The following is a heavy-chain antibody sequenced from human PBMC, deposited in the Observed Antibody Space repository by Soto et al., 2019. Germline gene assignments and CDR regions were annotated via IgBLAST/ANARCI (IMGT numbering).Heavy chain of an antibody. CDR3: AKVGPHIVVVPAAVFDY. CDR2: ISGSGGST. J-gene: IGHJ4*02. Sequence: LRLSFAASGFTFSSYAMSWVRQAPGKGLEWVSAISGSGGSTYYADSVKGRFTISRDNSKNTLYLQMNSLRAEDTAVYYCAKVGPHIVVVPAAVFDYWGQGTLVTVSS. V-gene: IGHV3-23*01. CDR1: GFTFSSYA. D-gene: IGHD2-2*01.